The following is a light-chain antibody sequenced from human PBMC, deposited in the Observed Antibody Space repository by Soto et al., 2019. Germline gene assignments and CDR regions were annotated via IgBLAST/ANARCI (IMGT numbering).Light chain of an antibody. CDR2: EVS. Sequence: QSALTQPASVSGSPGQSITISCTGTSSDFSSYNYVSWYQQHPGSTPKLMIYEVSYRPSGVSNRFSGSKSGNTASLTISGHQTEDEAHYYCSSYTSSSTWVFGGGTKLTVL. CDR1: SSDFSSYNY. V-gene: IGLV2-14*01. CDR3: SSYTSSSTWV. J-gene: IGLJ3*02.